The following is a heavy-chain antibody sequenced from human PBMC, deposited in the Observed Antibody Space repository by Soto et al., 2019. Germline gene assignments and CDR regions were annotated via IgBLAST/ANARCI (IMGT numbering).Heavy chain of an antibody. CDR2: IFHDGST. CDR1: GASISSGSW. CDR3: ARDEYNDSSD. J-gene: IGHJ4*02. D-gene: IGHD1-1*01. Sequence: QVHLQESGPGLVKPSGTLSLTCAVSGASISSGSWWSWVRQPPGKGLEWIGEIFHDGSTNYNPSLKSRVTMSVDKSKNYFSLELTSVTAADTALYYCARDEYNDSSDWGQETLVTVSS. V-gene: IGHV4-4*02.